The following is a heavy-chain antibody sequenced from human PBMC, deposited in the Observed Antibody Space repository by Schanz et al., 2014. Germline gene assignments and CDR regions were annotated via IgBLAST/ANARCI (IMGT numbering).Heavy chain of an antibody. D-gene: IGHD4-4*01. CDR3: ARSPLGYSASGIDPFDI. V-gene: IGHV4-38-2*02. CDR1: GYSITSGYY. J-gene: IGHJ3*02. CDR2: IYHSGST. Sequence: QVQLQESGPGLVKASETLSLTCTVFGYSITSGYYWAWIRQPPGKGLEWIGNIYHSGSTNNNPSHKSRVPMQVAPPKKKFSRRFGSSPAADTAVYYCARSPLGYSASGIDPFDIWGQGTMVTVSS.